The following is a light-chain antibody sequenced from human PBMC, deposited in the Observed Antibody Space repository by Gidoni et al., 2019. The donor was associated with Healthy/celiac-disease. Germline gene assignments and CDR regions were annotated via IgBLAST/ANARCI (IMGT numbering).Light chain of an antibody. J-gene: IGKJ1*01. CDR2: GAS. CDR1: QSVSSSY. V-gene: IGKV3-20*01. Sequence: EIVLTQSPGTLPLSPGERATLSCRASQSVSSSYLAWYQQKPGQAPRLLIYGASSRATGIPDRFSGSGSGTDFTLTISRLEPEDFAVYYCQQYGRSPRTFXXXTKVEIK. CDR3: QQYGRSPRT.